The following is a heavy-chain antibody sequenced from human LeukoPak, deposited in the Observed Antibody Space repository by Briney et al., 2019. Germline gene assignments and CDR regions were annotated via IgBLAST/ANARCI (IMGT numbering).Heavy chain of an antibody. CDR1: GFTFSSYA. CDR2: ISSNGGST. V-gene: IGHV3-64*01. CDR3: AKDRSTNRVPVVVPAATPFDF. J-gene: IGHJ4*02. D-gene: IGHD2-2*01. Sequence: PGGSLRLSCAASGFTFSSYAMHWVRQAPGKGLEYVSAISSNGGSTYYANSVKGRFTISRDNSKNTLYLQMISLRAEDTAVYYCAKDRSTNRVPVVVPAATPFDFWGQGTLVTVSS.